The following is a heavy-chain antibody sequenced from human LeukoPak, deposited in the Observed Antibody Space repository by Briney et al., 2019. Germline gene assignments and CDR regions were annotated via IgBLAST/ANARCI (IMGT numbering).Heavy chain of an antibody. CDR2: IIPIFGTA. Sequence: SVKVSCKASGGTFSSYAISWVRQAPGQGLEWMGGIIPIFGTANYAQKFQGRVTITADESTSTAYMELSSLRSEDTAVYYCARVPPIYDILTGYYNYYYYYMDVWGKGTTVTISS. CDR1: GGTFSSYA. V-gene: IGHV1-69*13. J-gene: IGHJ6*03. CDR3: ARVPPIYDILTGYYNYYYYYMDV. D-gene: IGHD3-9*01.